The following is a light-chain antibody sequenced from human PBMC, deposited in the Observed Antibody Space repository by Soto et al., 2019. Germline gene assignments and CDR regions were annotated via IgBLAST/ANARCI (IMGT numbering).Light chain of an antibody. V-gene: IGKV1-27*01. CDR3: QKYDNVPRT. CDR2: AAS. Sequence: DIQMTQSPSSLSASVGDRVTITCRASQGIGNYLAWYQQKPGKVPKLLIYAASTLQSGVPSRFSGSGSGTDFTLTITSLHPEDFASYYCQKYDNVPRTFGQGTKVEVK. J-gene: IGKJ1*01. CDR1: QGIGNY.